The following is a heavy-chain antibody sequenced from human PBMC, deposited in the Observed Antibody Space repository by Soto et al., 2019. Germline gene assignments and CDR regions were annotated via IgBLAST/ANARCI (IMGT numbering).Heavy chain of an antibody. CDR2: TSHDGDT. D-gene: IGHD2-8*01. V-gene: IGHV4-4*02. CDR3: ARHGDCTRPGCIGVRFSP. CDR1: SGSIDNVYW. Sequence: QVQLQESGPRLVKPSGTLSLTCAVSSGSIDNVYWWSWVRPSPGKGLEWIGETSHDGDTNYNPSLEDRVPISIINSKNQFHLEPTSVPAANTAMYYCARHGDCTRPGCIGVRFSPWGTGTRFTVSS. J-gene: IGHJ5*02.